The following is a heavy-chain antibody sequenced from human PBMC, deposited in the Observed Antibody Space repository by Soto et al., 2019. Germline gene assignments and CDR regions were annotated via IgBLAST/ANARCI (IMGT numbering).Heavy chain of an antibody. CDR3: ARPRQGGLITSFFES. Sequence: QLQLRESGPGLVKPSETLSLTCTVSGDSLSSSRHYWGWIRQPPGKGLEWIGSIYSSGSRYYNPSRKSRVTISVDTSKNQLSLQVNSVTAADTAVYYCARPRQGGLITSFFESWGQGSLVTVSS. CDR1: GDSLSSSRHY. J-gene: IGHJ4*02. CDR2: IYSSGSR. V-gene: IGHV4-39*01. D-gene: IGHD3-3*02.